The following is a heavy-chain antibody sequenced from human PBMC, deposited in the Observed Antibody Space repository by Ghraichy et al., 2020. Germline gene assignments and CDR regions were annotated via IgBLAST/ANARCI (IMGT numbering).Heavy chain of an antibody. Sequence: GGSLRLSCAASGFTFSYAWMRWVRQAPGKGLEWVGRIKSKTGGGTTDYAAPVKGRITISRDDSQNTLHLQMNSLKTEDTAVYYCTTQPLMYNWNDVDYWGQGTLVTVSS. CDR2: IKSKTGGGTT. D-gene: IGHD1-20*01. V-gene: IGHV3-15*01. J-gene: IGHJ4*02. CDR3: TTQPLMYNWNDVDY. CDR1: GFTFSYAW.